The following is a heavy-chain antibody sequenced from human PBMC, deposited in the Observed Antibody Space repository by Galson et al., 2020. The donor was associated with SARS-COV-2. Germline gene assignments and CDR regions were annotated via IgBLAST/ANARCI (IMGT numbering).Heavy chain of an antibody. CDR1: RYTFTDYY. Sequence: SVKASCQASRYTFTDYYTHWLRQAPAHGLEWLGSINPKTGGTNYAQKFEGRVTMTRDTSITTAYMELSRLRADDTAVYYCARLRYYDVLTGYIVDVWGQGTMVTVSS. CDR3: ARLRYYDVLTGYIVDV. V-gene: IGHV1-2*02. J-gene: IGHJ6*02. CDR2: INPKTGGT. D-gene: IGHD3-9*01.